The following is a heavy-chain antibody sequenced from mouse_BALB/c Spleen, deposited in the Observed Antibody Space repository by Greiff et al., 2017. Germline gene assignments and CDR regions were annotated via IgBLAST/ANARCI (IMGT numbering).Heavy chain of an antibody. CDR1: GYAFTNYL. CDR2: INPGSGGT. J-gene: IGHJ2*01. D-gene: IGHD1-1*01. Sequence: QVQLKQSGAELVRPGTSVKVSCKASGYAFTNYLIEWVKQRPGQGLEWIGVINPGSGGTNYNEKFKGKATLTADKSSSTAYMQLSSLTSDDSAVYFCARSPLTTEYFDYWGQGTTLTVSS. CDR3: ARSPLTTEYFDY. V-gene: IGHV1-54*03.